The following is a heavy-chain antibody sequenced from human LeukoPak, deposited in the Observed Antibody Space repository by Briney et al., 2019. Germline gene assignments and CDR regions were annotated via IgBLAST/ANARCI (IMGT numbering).Heavy chain of an antibody. CDR3: ARELTRNYGDYASFDY. Sequence: GGSLRLSCAASGITFSYFGMHWVRQAPGKGLEWVAVIWHDGSKNYYGDSVKGRFTISRDNSKNTLYLQMNSLRAEDTAVYYCARELTRNYGDYASFDYWGQGTLVTVSS. CDR2: IWHDGSKN. J-gene: IGHJ4*02. CDR1: GITFSYFG. V-gene: IGHV3-33*01. D-gene: IGHD4-17*01.